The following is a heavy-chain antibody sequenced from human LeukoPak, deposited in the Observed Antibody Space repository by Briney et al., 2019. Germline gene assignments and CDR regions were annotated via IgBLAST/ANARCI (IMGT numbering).Heavy chain of an antibody. J-gene: IGHJ5*02. CDR3: ARDLGVELRLPYFDP. Sequence: PSETLSLTCTVSGGSISSSSYYWGWIRQPPGKGLEWIGSIYYSGSTNYNPSLKSRVTISVDTSKNQFSLKLSSVTAADTAVYYCARDLGVELRLPYFDPWGQGTLVTVSS. CDR1: GGSISSSSYY. V-gene: IGHV4-39*07. D-gene: IGHD1-7*01. CDR2: IYYSGST.